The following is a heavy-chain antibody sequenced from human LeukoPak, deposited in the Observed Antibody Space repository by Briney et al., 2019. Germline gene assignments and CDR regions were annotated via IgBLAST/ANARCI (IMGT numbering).Heavy chain of an antibody. Sequence: SGTLSLTCAVDGGSFSGYYWSWIRQPPGKGLEWIGEINHSGSTNYNPSLKSRVTISVDTSKNQFSLKLSSVTAADTAVYYCPRVAFSGAVDYWGQGTLVTVSS. CDR2: INHSGST. D-gene: IGHD1-14*01. CDR1: GGSFSGYY. J-gene: IGHJ4*02. CDR3: PRVAFSGAVDY. V-gene: IGHV4-34*01.